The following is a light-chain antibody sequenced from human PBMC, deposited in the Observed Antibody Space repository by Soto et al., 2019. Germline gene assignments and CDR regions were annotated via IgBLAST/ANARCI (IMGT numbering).Light chain of an antibody. CDR2: GAP. CDR3: QEYNDWPLRT. V-gene: IGKV3-15*01. CDR1: QSVSSN. Sequence: ELVMTQSPATLSVSPGERATLSCRASQSVSSNLAWYQQKPGQAPRLLIYGAPTRATGIPARFSGSGSGTEFTLTISSLESDDFALYFCQEYNDWPLRTFGQGTRWIS. J-gene: IGKJ1*01.